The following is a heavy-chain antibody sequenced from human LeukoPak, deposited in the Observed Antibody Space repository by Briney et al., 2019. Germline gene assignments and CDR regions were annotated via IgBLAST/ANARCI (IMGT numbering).Heavy chain of an antibody. J-gene: IGHJ4*02. CDR1: GGSISSSSYY. V-gene: IGHV4-39*01. CDR3: AKTRDNEHLWHTYDY. Sequence: KPSETLSLTCTVSGGSISSSSYYWGWIRQPPGKGLEWFGTIYYSGSTYYSPSLKSRVTVSVDTAKNQFSLKLSSVTAADTAFYYCAKTRDNEHLWHTYDYWGQGTLVTVSS. D-gene: IGHD5-18*01. CDR2: IYYSGST.